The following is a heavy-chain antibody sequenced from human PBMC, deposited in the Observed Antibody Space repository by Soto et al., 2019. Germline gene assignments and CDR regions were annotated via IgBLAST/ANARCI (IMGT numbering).Heavy chain of an antibody. CDR3: AIERYSGYDSLTAIDY. CDR1: GGSFSGYY. J-gene: IGHJ4*02. Sequence: SETLSLTCAVYGGSFSGYYWSWIRQPPGKGLEWIGEINHSGSTNYNPSLKSRVTISVDTSKNQFSLKLSSVTAADTAVYYCAIERYSGYDSLTAIDYWGQGTLVPVSS. CDR2: INHSGST. V-gene: IGHV4-34*01. D-gene: IGHD5-12*01.